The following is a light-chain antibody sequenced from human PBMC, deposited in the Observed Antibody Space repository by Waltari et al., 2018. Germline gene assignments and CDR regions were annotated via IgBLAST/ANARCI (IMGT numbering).Light chain of an antibody. CDR1: TGAVTSGHY. Sequence: QAVVTQEPSLTVSPGGTVTLTCGSSTGAVTSGHYPYWFQQKPGQAPRTLIYDTSNKHSWKPARFSGSLLGGKAALTLSGAQPEDEAEYSCLLDYGGARVFGGGTRLTFL. CDR3: LLDYGGARV. V-gene: IGLV7-46*01. CDR2: DTS. J-gene: IGLJ3*02.